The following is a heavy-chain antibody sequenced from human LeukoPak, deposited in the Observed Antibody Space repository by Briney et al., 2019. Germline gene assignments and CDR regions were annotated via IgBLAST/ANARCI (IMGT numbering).Heavy chain of an antibody. Sequence: SETLSLTCAVYGGSFSGYYWSWIRQPPGKGLEWIGEINHSGGTNYNPSLKSRVTISVDTSKNQFSLKLSSVTAADTAVYYCARTRIAARYYFDYWGQGTLVTVSS. V-gene: IGHV4-34*01. CDR3: ARTRIAARYYFDY. CDR2: INHSGGT. CDR1: GGSFSGYY. J-gene: IGHJ4*02. D-gene: IGHD6-6*01.